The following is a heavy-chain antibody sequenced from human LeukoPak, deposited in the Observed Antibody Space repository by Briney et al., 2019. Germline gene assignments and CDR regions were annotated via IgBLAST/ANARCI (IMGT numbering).Heavy chain of an antibody. CDR3: ARGTGAPNYFDY. Sequence: EASVKVSCKASGYTFTAYYIHWVRQAPGQGLEWMAWINPNGGGTNYAQKFQGRVAVTRDSSISTAYMELSGLTSDDTAVFYCARGTGAPNYFDYWGQGTLVTVSS. V-gene: IGHV1-2*02. CDR1: GYTFTAYY. J-gene: IGHJ4*02. CDR2: INPNGGGT. D-gene: IGHD7-27*01.